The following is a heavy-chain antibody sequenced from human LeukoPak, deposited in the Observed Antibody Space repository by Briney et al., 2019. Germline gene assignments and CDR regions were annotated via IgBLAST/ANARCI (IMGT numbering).Heavy chain of an antibody. D-gene: IGHD3-3*01. V-gene: IGHV3-23*01. CDR2: ISDSGATT. J-gene: IGHJ4*02. CDR3: AEGGGPHFDY. Sequence: PGGSLRLSCAASGFTFSNYAMSWVRQAPGQGLEWVSSISDSGATTFYADSVKGRFSISRDNPKSTLFLQMNSLRAEDTAVYYCAEGGGPHFDYWGQGTLVTVSS. CDR1: GFTFSNYA.